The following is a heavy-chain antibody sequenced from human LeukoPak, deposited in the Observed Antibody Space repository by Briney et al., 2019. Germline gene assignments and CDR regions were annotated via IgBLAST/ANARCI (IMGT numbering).Heavy chain of an antibody. V-gene: IGHV1-2*02. D-gene: IGHD3-10*01. CDR2: INPNSGGT. J-gene: IGHJ4*02. CDR1: GYTFTGYY. CDR3: ARDEFGSGSYSNFDY. Sequence: ASVKVSCKASGYTFTGYYMHWVRQAPGQGLEWMGWINPNSGGTNYAQKFQGRVTMTRDTSISTAYMELSRLRSDDTAVYYCARDEFGSGSYSNFDYWGQGTLVTVSS.